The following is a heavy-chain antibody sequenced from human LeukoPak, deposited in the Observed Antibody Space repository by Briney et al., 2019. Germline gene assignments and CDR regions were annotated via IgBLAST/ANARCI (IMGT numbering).Heavy chain of an antibody. J-gene: IGHJ4*02. V-gene: IGHV3-30*02. D-gene: IGHD1-26*01. CDR2: IRYDGSNK. Sequence: GGSLRLSCGASGFTFSSYGMHWVRQAPGKGLEWVAFIRYDGSNKYYADSVKGRFTISRDNSKNTLYLQMNSLRAEDTAVYYCAKDWSVGDAWYFDYWGQGTLVTVSS. CDR1: GFTFSSYG. CDR3: AKDWSVGDAWYFDY.